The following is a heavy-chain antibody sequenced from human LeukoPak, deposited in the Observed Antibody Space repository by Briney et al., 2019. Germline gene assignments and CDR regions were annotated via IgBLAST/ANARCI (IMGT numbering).Heavy chain of an antibody. D-gene: IGHD4-23*01. J-gene: IGHJ4*02. CDR1: GFTFSSYE. CDR3: ARTVARIGY. Sequence: GGSLILSCAASGFTFSSYEMNWVRQAPGKGLEWVSHISSSGNTIYYTDSVKGRFTISRDNSKNLLYLQMNSLKAEDTAIYYYARTVARIGYWGQGTLVAVSS. CDR2: ISSSGNTI. V-gene: IGHV3-48*03.